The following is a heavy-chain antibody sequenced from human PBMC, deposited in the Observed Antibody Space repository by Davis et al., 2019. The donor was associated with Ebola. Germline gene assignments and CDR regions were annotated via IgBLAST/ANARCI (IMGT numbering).Heavy chain of an antibody. V-gene: IGHV3-23*01. J-gene: IGHJ4*02. CDR2: ISGSGGST. Sequence: PGGSLRLSCADSVITFSSSAMNWVRQAPGKGLEWVSAISGSGGSTYYADSVKGRFTISRDNSKNTLYLQMNSLRAEDTAVYYCAKEGYYYDSSGYGSRIDYWGQGTLVTVSS. CDR3: AKEGYYYDSSGYGSRIDY. CDR1: VITFSSSA. D-gene: IGHD3-22*01.